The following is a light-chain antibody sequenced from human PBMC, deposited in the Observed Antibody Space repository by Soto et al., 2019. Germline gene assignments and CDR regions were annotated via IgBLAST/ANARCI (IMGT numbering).Light chain of an antibody. Sequence: QSVLTQPPSVSAAPGQKVTISCSGSSSNIGGNSVSSYQQLPGTAPKLLIYDDNKRPSAIADRFSGSKSGTSATLGITGVQTGDEADYYCGSWDSSLSAYVFGTGTKVTVL. CDR3: GSWDSSLSAYV. CDR2: DDN. V-gene: IGLV1-51*01. J-gene: IGLJ1*01. CDR1: SSNIGGNS.